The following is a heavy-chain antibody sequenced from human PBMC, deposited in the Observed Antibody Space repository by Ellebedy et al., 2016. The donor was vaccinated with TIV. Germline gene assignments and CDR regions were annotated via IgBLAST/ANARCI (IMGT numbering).Heavy chain of an antibody. CDR1: GGSISSGGYY. Sequence: SETLSLTCTVSGGSISSGGYYWSWIRQPAGKGLEWIGRIYTSGSTNYNPSLKSRVTISVDTSKNQFSLKLSSVTAADTAVYYCAYHRAGFGELFGYWGQGTLVTVSS. J-gene: IGHJ4*02. CDR2: IYTSGST. CDR3: AYHRAGFGELFGY. V-gene: IGHV4-61*02. D-gene: IGHD3-10*01.